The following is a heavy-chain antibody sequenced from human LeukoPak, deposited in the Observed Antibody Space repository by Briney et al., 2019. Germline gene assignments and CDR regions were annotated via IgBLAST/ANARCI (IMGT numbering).Heavy chain of an antibody. V-gene: IGHV4-59*01. CDR3: ARGREYSSSCFDY. Sequence: SETLSLTCTVSGGSISDYYWSWIRQPPGKGLEWIGDIYYSGSTNYNPSLKSRVTISVDTSKSQFSLKLSSVTAADTAVYYCARGREYSSSCFDYWGQGTLVTVSS. D-gene: IGHD6-6*01. CDR1: GGSISDYY. CDR2: IYYSGST. J-gene: IGHJ4*02.